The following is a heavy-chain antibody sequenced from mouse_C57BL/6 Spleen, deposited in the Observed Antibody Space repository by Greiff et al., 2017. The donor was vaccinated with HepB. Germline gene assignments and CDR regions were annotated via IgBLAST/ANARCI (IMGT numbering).Heavy chain of an antibody. D-gene: IGHD1-1*01. V-gene: IGHV14-2*01. J-gene: IGHJ3*01. Sequence: VQLQQSGAELVKPGASVKLSCTASGFNIKDYYMHWVKQRTEQGLEWIGRIDPEDGETKYAPKFPGKATITADTSSNTAYLQLSSLTSEDTAVYYCARSSTVVDNFAYWGQGTLVTVSA. CDR2: IDPEDGET. CDR1: GFNIKDYY. CDR3: ARSSTVVDNFAY.